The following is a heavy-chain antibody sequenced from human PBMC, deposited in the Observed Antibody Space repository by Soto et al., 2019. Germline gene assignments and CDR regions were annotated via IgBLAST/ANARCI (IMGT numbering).Heavy chain of an antibody. Sequence: PSETLSLTCTVSGGSISTYYWSWIRQPPGKGLEWIGYIYYNGRTNYNPSLESRVTISLDTSKSQFSLKLSSVSAADTAVYYCARDGSGYDFWSGPYFFAYWGPGTLVTVSS. V-gene: IGHV4-59*01. J-gene: IGHJ4*02. CDR2: IYYNGRT. CDR3: ARDGSGYDFWSGPYFFAY. CDR1: GGSISTYY. D-gene: IGHD3-3*01.